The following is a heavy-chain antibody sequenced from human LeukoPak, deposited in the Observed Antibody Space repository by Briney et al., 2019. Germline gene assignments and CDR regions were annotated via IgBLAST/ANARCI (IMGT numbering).Heavy chain of an antibody. Sequence: SETLSLTCTVSGGSISSSYWSWIRQPPGKGLDWIGYIYYSGSTNYNPSLKSRVTISIDTSKNQLSPKLSSVTAADTAVYYCARGYGSGSYYDYWGQGTLVTVSS. J-gene: IGHJ4*02. D-gene: IGHD3-10*01. CDR1: GGSISSSY. CDR2: IYYSGST. CDR3: ARGYGSGSYYDY. V-gene: IGHV4-59*01.